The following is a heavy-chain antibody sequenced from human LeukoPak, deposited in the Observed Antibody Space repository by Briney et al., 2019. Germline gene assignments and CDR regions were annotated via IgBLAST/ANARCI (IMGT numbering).Heavy chain of an antibody. CDR3: ASYKGGSYYYFDY. CDR1: GGTFSSYA. V-gene: IGHV1-69*01. D-gene: IGHD1-26*01. J-gene: IGHJ4*02. CDR2: IIPIFGTA. Sequence: ASVKVSCKASGGTFSSYAISWVRQAPGQGLEWMGGIIPIFGTANYAQKFQGRVTITADESTSTAYMELSSLRSEDTAVYYCASYKGGSYYYFDYWGQGTLVTVSS.